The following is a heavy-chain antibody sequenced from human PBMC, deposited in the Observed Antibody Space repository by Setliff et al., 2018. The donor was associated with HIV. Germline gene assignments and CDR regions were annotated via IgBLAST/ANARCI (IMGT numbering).Heavy chain of an antibody. CDR1: GVSISSQY. CDR3: TRGGSMTTLTT. V-gene: IGHV4-59*11. J-gene: IGHJ4*02. D-gene: IGHD4-4*01. CDR2: IYYNVNN. Sequence: PSETLSLTCAVSGVSISSQYWSWIRQPPGKGLEWIGFIYYNVNNNYNPSLKSRVSISVDTSKNQFSLRLSSVTAADTAVYYCTRGGSMTTLTTWGQGTPVTVSS.